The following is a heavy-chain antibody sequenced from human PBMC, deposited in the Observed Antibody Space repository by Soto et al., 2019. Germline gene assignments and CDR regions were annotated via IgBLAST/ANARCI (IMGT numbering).Heavy chain of an antibody. V-gene: IGHV1-69*13. CDR2: IIPIFGTA. CDR3: ATSSYSSSWYGDTNYYYYGMDL. CDR1: GGTFSSYA. Sequence: SVKVSCKASGGTFSSYAISWVRQAPGQGLEWMGGIIPIFGTANYAQKFQGRVTITADESTSTAYMELSSLRSEDTAVYYCATSSYSSSWYGDTNYYYYGMDLWGHGTTVTVSS. D-gene: IGHD6-13*01. J-gene: IGHJ6*02.